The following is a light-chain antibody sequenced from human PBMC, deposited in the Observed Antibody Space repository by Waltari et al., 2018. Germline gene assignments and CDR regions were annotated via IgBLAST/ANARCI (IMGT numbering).Light chain of an antibody. CDR3: QQYNNWPQGDT. J-gene: IGKJ2*01. V-gene: IGKV3-15*01. Sequence: EIVMTQSPATLSVFPGERATLSCRASQSVSTNLAWYQQKPGQAPRLLLYGASTRASGIPARFSGSGSGTEFTLTISSLQPEDFAVYYCQQYNNWPQGDTFGQGTKLEIK. CDR1: QSVSTN. CDR2: GAS.